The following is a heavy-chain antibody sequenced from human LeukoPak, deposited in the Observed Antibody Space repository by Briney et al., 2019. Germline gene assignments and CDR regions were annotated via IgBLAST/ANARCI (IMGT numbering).Heavy chain of an antibody. CDR3: ARVGGGSFPYYFDY. Sequence: PSETLSLTCTVSGASIHNSGYFWSWIRQDPGKGLARIGYIYNSGSTLYNPSLESRVTISVDTSNNQFSLKLTSVTAADTAVYYCARVGGGSFPYYFDYWGQGTLVTVSS. V-gene: IGHV4-31*03. J-gene: IGHJ4*02. D-gene: IGHD1-26*01. CDR2: IYNSGST. CDR1: GASIHNSGYF.